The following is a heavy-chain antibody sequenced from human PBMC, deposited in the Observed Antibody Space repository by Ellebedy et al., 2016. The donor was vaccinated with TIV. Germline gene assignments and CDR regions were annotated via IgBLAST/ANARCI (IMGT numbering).Heavy chain of an antibody. J-gene: IGHJ6*02. CDR3: RFGVVSYYYGMDV. D-gene: IGHD3-3*01. V-gene: IGHV1-46*01. CDR2: INPSGGST. CDR1: GGTFSSYA. Sequence: ASVKVSXXASGGTFSSYAISWVRQAPGQGLEWMGIINPSGGSTSYAQKFQGRVTMTRDTSTSTVYMELSSLRSEDTAVYYCRFGVVSYYYGMDVWGQGTTVTVSS.